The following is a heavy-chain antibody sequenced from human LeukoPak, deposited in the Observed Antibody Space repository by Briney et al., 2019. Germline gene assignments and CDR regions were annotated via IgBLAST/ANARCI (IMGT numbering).Heavy chain of an antibody. CDR2: INHSGST. J-gene: IGHJ5*02. CDR3: ARDIVVVPAAYNWFDP. D-gene: IGHD2-2*01. CDR1: GGSFSGYY. V-gene: IGHV4-34*01. Sequence: SETLSLTCAVYGGSFSGYYWSWIRQPPGKGLEWIGEINHSGSTNYNPSLKSRVTISVDTSKNQFSLKLSSVTAADTAVYYCARDIVVVPAAYNWFDPWGQGTLVAVSS.